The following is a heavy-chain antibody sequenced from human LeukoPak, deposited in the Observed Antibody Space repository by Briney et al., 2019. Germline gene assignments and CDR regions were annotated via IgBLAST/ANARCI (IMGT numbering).Heavy chain of an antibody. Sequence: GGSLRLSCAASGFTFSSYSMNWVRQAPGKGLEWLPFITISSSTVYYADSVKGRFTISRDNAKNSLYLQMNSLRDEDTAVYYCARDSPSYGSGSYYIDYWGQGTLVTVSS. CDR2: ITISSSTV. CDR3: ARDSPSYGSGSYYIDY. D-gene: IGHD3-10*01. V-gene: IGHV3-48*02. CDR1: GFTFSSYS. J-gene: IGHJ4*02.